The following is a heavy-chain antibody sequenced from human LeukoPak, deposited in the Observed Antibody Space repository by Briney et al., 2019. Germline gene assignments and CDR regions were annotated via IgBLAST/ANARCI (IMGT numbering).Heavy chain of an antibody. CDR3: ARALGRSGLWVFDY. D-gene: IGHD6-19*01. J-gene: IGHJ4*02. CDR2: INPISGTT. CDR1: GYTFTSYY. Sequence: GASVNVSCKASGYTFTSYYLHWVRQAPGQGLEWMGIINPISGTTRYAQKLQGRVTMTRDTSTSTVYMELSSLRSEDTAVYYCARALGRSGLWVFDYWGQGILVTVFS. V-gene: IGHV1-46*04.